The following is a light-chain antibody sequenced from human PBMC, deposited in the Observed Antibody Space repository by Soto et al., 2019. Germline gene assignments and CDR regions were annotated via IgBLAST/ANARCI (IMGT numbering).Light chain of an antibody. CDR1: QSILDRSKNKYY. CDR3: QQYFTYPWT. Sequence: DIVMTQSPDSLAVSLGERATFNCKSSQSILDRSKNKYYLAWYQQKSGQPPKLLIYCASLRESGVPDRFTGSGSGTDFTLPISSLPAEDVAVYSCQQYFTYPWTFGQGTKVEI. CDR2: CAS. J-gene: IGKJ1*01. V-gene: IGKV4-1*01.